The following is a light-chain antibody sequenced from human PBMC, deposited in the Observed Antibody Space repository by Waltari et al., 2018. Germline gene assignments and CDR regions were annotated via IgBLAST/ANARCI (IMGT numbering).Light chain of an antibody. J-gene: IGLJ3*02. V-gene: IGLV1-44*01. CDR2: NDN. CDR1: NSNIGGNS. CDR3: AVWDDSLGGV. Sequence: QSVLTQSPSVSGTPGQRVTISCSGSNSNIGGNSVNWYQQLPGKAPKLLIYNDNPGPSGVPDRFSASKSGTSASLSITGLQSEDEADYYCAVWDDSLGGVFGGGTKLTVL.